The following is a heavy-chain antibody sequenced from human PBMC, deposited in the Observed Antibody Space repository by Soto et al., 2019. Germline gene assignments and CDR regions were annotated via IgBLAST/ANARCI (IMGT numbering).Heavy chain of an antibody. J-gene: IGHJ4*02. CDR3: ARDHFYTGSNLQVGYFDS. CDR1: NYSFSSFG. V-gene: IGHV1-18*01. D-gene: IGHD1-26*01. Sequence: GASVRVSCKAPNYSFSSFGISWVRQAPGQGLEWMAWINPSNDNTNYAQGLQGRVTLTSDTSTSTAYMELRSLRSDDTAVYYCARDHFYTGSNLQVGYFDSWGQGTLVTVSS. CDR2: INPSNDNT.